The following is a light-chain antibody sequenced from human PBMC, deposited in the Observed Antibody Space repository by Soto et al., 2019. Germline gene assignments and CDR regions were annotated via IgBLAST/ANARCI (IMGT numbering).Light chain of an antibody. J-gene: IGKJ5*01. CDR2: GAS. CDR1: QNVGTN. V-gene: IGKV3-15*01. CDR3: QQYNNWPPIT. Sequence: ETELTQSPATLSVSPGERATLSCRASQNVGTNLAWYQQKAGQAPSLLIYGASTSATGIPARFSGSGSGTEFTLTISSLQSEDFAVYFCQQYNNWPPITFGQGTRLEIK.